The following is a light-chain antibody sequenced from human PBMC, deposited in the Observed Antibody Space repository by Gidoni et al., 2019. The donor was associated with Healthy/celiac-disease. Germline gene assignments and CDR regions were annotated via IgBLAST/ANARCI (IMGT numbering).Light chain of an antibody. V-gene: IGKV2-28*01. J-gene: IGKJ1*01. CDR1: QSLLHSNGYNY. CDR2: LGS. Sequence: DIVMTQSPLSLPVTPGEPASISCRSSQSLLHSNGYNYLDWYLQKPGQSPQLLIYLGSNRASGVPDRFSGSGSGTDFTLKISRVEAEDVGVYYCMQALPSQKTFGQGTKVEIK. CDR3: MQALPSQKT.